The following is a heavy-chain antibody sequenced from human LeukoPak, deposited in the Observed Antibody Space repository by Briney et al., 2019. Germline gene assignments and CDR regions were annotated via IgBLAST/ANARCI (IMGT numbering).Heavy chain of an antibody. CDR3: ARGGHNYYDSSGYQYYFDY. J-gene: IGHJ4*02. V-gene: IGHV3-21*01. CDR1: GFTFSSYS. D-gene: IGHD3-22*01. Sequence: PGGSLRLSCAASGFTFSSYSMNWVRQAPGKGLEWVSSISSSSSYIYYTDSVKGRFTISRDNAKNSLFLQMNSLRAEDAAVYYCARGGHNYYDSSGYQYYFDYWGQGTLVTVSP. CDR2: ISSSSSYI.